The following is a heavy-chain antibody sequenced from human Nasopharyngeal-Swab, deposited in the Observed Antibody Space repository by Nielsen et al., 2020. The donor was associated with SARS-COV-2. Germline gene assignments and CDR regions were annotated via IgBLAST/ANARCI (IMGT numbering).Heavy chain of an antibody. CDR3: ARRSVAVAEYYYGMDV. J-gene: IGHJ6*02. D-gene: IGHD6-19*01. CDR2: IDPSDSYT. CDR1: GYSFTSYW. Sequence: GESLKISCKDSGYSFTSYWISWVRQMPGKGLEWMGRIDPSDSYTNYSPSFQGHVTISADKSISTAYLQWSSLKASDTAMYYCARRSVAVAEYYYGMDVWGQGTTVTVSS. V-gene: IGHV5-10-1*01.